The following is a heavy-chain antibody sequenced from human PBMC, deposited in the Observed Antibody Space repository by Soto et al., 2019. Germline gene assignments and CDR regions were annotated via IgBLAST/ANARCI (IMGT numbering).Heavy chain of an antibody. CDR2: IIPIFGTA. CDR3: ARDGLPCGGDCYSSAFDI. V-gene: IGHV1-69*01. D-gene: IGHD2-21*02. J-gene: IGHJ3*02. CDR1: GGTFSSYA. Sequence: QVQLVQSGAEVKKPGSSVKVSCKASGGTFSSYAISWVRQAPGQGLEWMGGIIPIFGTANYAQKFQGRVTITADESTSTAYMELSSLRSEDTAVYYCARDGLPCGGDCYSSAFDIWGQGTMVTVSS.